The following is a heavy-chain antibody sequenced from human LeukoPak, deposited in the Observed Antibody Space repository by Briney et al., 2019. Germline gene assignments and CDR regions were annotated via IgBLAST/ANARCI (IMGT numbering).Heavy chain of an antibody. J-gene: IGHJ4*02. V-gene: IGHV4-61*01. D-gene: IGHD2-15*01. CDR3: ASEYCSGGSCYFVN. CDR2: IYYSGST. CDR1: GGSVSSGSYY. Sequence: PSETLSLTCTVSGGSVSSGSYYWSWIRQPPGKGLEWIGYIYYSGSTNYNPSLKSRVTISVDTSKNQFSLKLSSVTAADTAVYYCASEYCSGGSCYFVNWGQGTLVTVSS.